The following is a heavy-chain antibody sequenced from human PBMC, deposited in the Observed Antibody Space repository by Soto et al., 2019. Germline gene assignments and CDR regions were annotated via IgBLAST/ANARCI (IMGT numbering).Heavy chain of an antibody. V-gene: IGHV1-18*01. D-gene: IGHD3-3*01. CDR1: GYTFTSYG. CDR3: AGGLIAYYDFWSGFDY. CDR2: ISAYNGNT. Sequence: QVQLVQSGAEVKKPGASVKVSCKASGYTFTSYGISWVRQAPGQGLEWMGWISAYNGNTNYAQKLQGRVTMTTGTSTSRAYMELRSLRSDDTAVYYCAGGLIAYYDFWSGFDYGGQGTLFTVSS. J-gene: IGHJ4*02.